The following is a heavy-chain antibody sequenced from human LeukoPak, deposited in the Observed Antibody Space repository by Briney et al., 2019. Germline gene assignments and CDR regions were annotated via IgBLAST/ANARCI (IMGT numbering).Heavy chain of an antibody. Sequence: GGSLRLSCAASGFTFSSYGMHWVRQAPGKGLEWVAVISYDGSNKYYADSVKGRFTISRDNSKNTLYLQMNSLRAEDTAVYYCAKDLINESWIQPLYYWGQGTLVTVSS. CDR1: GFTFSSYG. V-gene: IGHV3-30*18. D-gene: IGHD5-18*01. J-gene: IGHJ4*02. CDR3: AKDLINESWIQPLYY. CDR2: ISYDGSNK.